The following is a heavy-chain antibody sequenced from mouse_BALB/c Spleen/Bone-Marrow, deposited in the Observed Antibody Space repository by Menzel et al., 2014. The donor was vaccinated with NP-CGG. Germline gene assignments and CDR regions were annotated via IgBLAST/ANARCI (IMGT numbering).Heavy chain of an antibody. CDR3: AGGGFYFDY. V-gene: IGHV6-6*02. J-gene: IGHJ2*01. CDR1: GFTFSNYW. CDR2: IRLKSNNYAT. Sequence: DVMLVESGGGLVQPGGSMKLSCVASGFTFSNYWMNWVRQSPEKGLEWVAEIRLKSNNYATYYAESVKGRFTISRDDPKSSVYLQMNNLRAEDTGIYYCAGGGFYFDYWGQGTTLTVSS.